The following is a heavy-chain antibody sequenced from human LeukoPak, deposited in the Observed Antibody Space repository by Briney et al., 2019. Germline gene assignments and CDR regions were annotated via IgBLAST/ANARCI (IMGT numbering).Heavy chain of an antibody. CDR2: INTDGSST. CDR3: ARGTTWWGPNDL. CDR1: GFTFSSYW. D-gene: IGHD1-1*01. J-gene: IGHJ2*01. V-gene: IGHV3-74*01. Sequence: QPGGSLRLSCAASGFTFSSYWMHWVRQAPGKGLVWVSRINTDGSSTSYADSVKGRFTISRDNAKNTLYLQINSLRAEDTAVYYCARGTTWWGPNDLWGRGTLVTVSS.